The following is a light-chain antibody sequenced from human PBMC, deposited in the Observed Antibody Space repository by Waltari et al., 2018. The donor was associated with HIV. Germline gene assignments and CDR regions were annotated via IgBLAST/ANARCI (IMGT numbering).Light chain of an antibody. J-gene: IGKJ4*01. Sequence: EIVLTQSPGTLSLSPGDRATLSCRASQSVSSSYLAWYQQRPGQAPRLLSYGSSSRATGIPDRVSGSGSVTDFTLTISRLEPEDFAVYDCQQYGSFTFGGGTKVEIK. CDR3: QQYGSFT. V-gene: IGKV3-20*01. CDR2: GSS. CDR1: QSVSSSY.